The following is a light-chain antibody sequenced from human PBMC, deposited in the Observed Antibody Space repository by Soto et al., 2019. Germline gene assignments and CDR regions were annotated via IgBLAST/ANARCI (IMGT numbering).Light chain of an antibody. J-gene: IGLJ7*01. CDR1: SPNIGAGYD. Sequence: QSVLTQPPSVSGAPGQRVTISCTGSSPNIGAGYDVHWYQQLPGTAPKLLIYGNSNRPSGVPDRLSGSKSGTSASLAITGLQAEDESDSYCQSYDSSLSGAVFGGGTQLTVL. V-gene: IGLV1-40*01. CDR2: GNS. CDR3: QSYDSSLSGAV.